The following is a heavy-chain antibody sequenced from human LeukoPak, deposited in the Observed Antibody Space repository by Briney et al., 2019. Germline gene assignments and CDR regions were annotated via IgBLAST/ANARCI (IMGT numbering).Heavy chain of an antibody. J-gene: IGHJ6*03. CDR3: ARAASWSPIGDSYYYMDV. CDR2: MNPNSGNT. CDR1: GYTFTSYD. D-gene: IGHD6-13*01. V-gene: IGHV1-8*01. Sequence: ASVKVSCKASGYTFTSYDINRVRQATGQGLEWMGWMNPNSGNTGYAQKFQGRVTMTRDTSISTVYMELSGLRSEDTAVYYCARAASWSPIGDSYYYMDVWGKGTTVAISS.